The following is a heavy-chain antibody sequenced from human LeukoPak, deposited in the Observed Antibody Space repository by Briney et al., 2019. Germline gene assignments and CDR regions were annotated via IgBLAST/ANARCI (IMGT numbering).Heavy chain of an antibody. D-gene: IGHD4-17*01. CDR2: IYYSGST. CDR3: ARLSPYGDYLGYYYYYYMDV. Sequence: PSETLSLTCTVSGGSISSSSYYWGWIRQPPGKGLEWIGSIYYSGSTYYNPSLKSRVTVSVDTSKNQFSLKLSSVTAADTAVYYCARLSPYGDYLGYYYYYYMDVWGKGTTVTVSS. V-gene: IGHV4-39*01. CDR1: GGSISSSSYY. J-gene: IGHJ6*03.